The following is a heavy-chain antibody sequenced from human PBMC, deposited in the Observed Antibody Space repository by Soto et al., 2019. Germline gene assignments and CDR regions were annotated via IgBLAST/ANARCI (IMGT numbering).Heavy chain of an antibody. J-gene: IGHJ3*02. V-gene: IGHV3-11*01. D-gene: IGHD2-21*02. CDR3: ARGGCGGDCYSFRFGVAFDI. CDR1: GFTFSDYY. CDR2: ISSSGSTI. Sequence: GGSLRLSCAASGFTFSDYYMSWIRQAPGKGLEWVSYISSSGSTIYYADSVKGRFTISRDNAKNSLYLQMNSLRAEDTAVYYCARGGCGGDCYSFRFGVAFDIWGQGTMVTVSS.